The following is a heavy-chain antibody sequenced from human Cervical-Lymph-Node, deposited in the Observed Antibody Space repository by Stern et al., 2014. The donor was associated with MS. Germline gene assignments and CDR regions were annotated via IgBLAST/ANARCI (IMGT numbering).Heavy chain of an antibody. Sequence: VQLVESGPGLVKPSQTLSLTCTVSGGSISSGGYSWSWLRPHPGKGLEWIGCINYMGSTYYTPALKIGVTISVATSKTEFSLKLSSVTAADTAVYYCAARRGWDSYGPLDYWGQGTLVTVSS. CDR2: INYMGST. CDR3: AARRGWDSYGPLDY. V-gene: IGHV4-31*03. CDR1: GGSISSGGYS. J-gene: IGHJ4*02. D-gene: IGHD5-18*01.